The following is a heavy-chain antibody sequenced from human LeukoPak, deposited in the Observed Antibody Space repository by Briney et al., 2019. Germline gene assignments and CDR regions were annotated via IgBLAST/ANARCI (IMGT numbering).Heavy chain of an antibody. Sequence: TGGSLRLSCAASGFTFSRYAMSWVRQAPGKGLEWVSAISGSGGSTYYADSVKGRLTISRDNSKNTLYLQMNSLRAEGTAVYYCAKDTHTTTVTPNFDYWGQGTLVTVSS. CDR3: AKDTHTTTVTPNFDY. V-gene: IGHV3-23*01. D-gene: IGHD4-17*01. CDR2: ISGSGGST. CDR1: GFTFSRYA. J-gene: IGHJ4*02.